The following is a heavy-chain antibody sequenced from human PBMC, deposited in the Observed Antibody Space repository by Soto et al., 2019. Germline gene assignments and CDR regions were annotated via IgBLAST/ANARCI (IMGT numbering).Heavy chain of an antibody. Sequence: QVQLVQSGAEVKKPGSSVKVSCKASGDTLNNYAINWVRQAPGQGLEWMGGILPIFKTPTYAQKFQGRVTIAADESTSTAYMEVISLRSDDTAVYFCATLASGGYFFQYWGQGTLVTVSS. CDR3: ATLASGGYFFQY. V-gene: IGHV1-69*01. CDR1: GDTLNNYA. D-gene: IGHD5-12*01. J-gene: IGHJ4*02. CDR2: ILPIFKTP.